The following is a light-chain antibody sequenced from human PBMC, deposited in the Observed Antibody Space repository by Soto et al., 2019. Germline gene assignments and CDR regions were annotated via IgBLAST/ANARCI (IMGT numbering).Light chain of an antibody. Sequence: QSVLTQPPPVSAAPGQKVTISCSGSSSNIGGNSVSWYQQLPGTAPKLLIYDDNKRPSGIPDRFSGSKSGTSATLGITGFQTGDEADYYCGSWDSSLSAXVFGTGTKVNV. J-gene: IGLJ1*01. V-gene: IGLV1-51*01. CDR1: SSNIGGNS. CDR2: DDN. CDR3: GSWDSSLSAXV.